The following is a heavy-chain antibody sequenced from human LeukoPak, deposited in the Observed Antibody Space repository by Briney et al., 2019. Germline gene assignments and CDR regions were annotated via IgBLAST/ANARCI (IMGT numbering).Heavy chain of an antibody. Sequence: PSETLSLTCAVYGGSFSNYYWNWIRQPPGKGLEWIGEINHSGSTNYNPSLKSRVTISVDTSKNQFSLKLSSVTAADTAVYYCARGPGSSWPPDYWGQGTLVTVSS. D-gene: IGHD6-13*01. CDR2: INHSGST. CDR1: GGSFSNYY. CDR3: ARGPGSSWPPDY. J-gene: IGHJ4*02. V-gene: IGHV4-34*01.